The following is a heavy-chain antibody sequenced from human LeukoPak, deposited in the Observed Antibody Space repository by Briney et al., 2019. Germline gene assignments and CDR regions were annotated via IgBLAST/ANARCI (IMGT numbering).Heavy chain of an antibody. CDR2: INLTGNT. D-gene: IGHD6-13*01. CDR3: ARGRYLTTLGGAAAGFLDN. Sequence: SETLSLTCAVNGGSFSGYYWNWIRQPPGKRLEWVGEINLTGNTNYNPSLKRRVTISVDTSQKQFSLRLNSVTAADTAVYYCARGRYLTTLGGAAAGFLDNWGQGTLVTVSS. J-gene: IGHJ4*02. CDR1: GGSFSGYY. V-gene: IGHV4-34*01.